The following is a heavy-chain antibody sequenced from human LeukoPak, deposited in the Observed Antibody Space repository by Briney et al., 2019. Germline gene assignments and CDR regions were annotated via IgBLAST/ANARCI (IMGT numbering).Heavy chain of an antibody. D-gene: IGHD6-13*01. CDR2: MNPNSGNT. V-gene: IGHV1-8*01. CDR3: AGALKKYSSSWSPKAFDY. CDR1: GYTFTSYD. J-gene: IGHJ4*02. Sequence: GASVKVSCKASGYTFTSYDINWVRQATGQGLEWMGWMNPNSGNTGYAQKFQGRVTMTRNTSISTAYMELSSLRSEDTAVYYCAGALKKYSSSWSPKAFDYWGQGTLVTVSS.